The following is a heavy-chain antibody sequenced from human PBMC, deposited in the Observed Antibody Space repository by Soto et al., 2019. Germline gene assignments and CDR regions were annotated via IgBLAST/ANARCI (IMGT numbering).Heavy chain of an antibody. CDR2: ISGSGAYT. CDR1: GFTFSTYA. CDR3: ARDRHPYSTKYYFDY. D-gene: IGHD2-2*01. Sequence: GGSLRLSCAASGFTFSTYAMNWVRQPPGKGLEWVSSISGSGAYTYYADSVQGRFTISRDNSKNTLNLQMNSLRAEDTAVYYCARDRHPYSTKYYFDYWGQGTLVTSPQ. V-gene: IGHV3-23*01. J-gene: IGHJ4*02.